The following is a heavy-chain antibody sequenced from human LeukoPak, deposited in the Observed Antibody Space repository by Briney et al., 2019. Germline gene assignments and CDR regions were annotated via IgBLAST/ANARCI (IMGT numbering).Heavy chain of an antibody. CDR1: GFTVSSNY. J-gene: IGHJ4*02. CDR3: ARRAQYNGHYPLDY. D-gene: IGHD1-7*01. CDR2: SDRGDYT. Sequence: GGSLRLSCAASGFTVSSNYMSWVRQAPGKGLEWVSGASDRGDYTYYADSVKGRFTISRDSSKNTLFLQMNSLRAEDTALYFCARRAQYNGHYPLDYWGQGTLVTVSS. V-gene: IGHV3-53*01.